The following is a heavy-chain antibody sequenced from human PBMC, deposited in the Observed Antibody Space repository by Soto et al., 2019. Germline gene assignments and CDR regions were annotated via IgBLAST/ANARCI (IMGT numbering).Heavy chain of an antibody. CDR1: GFTFSSYA. D-gene: IGHD6-13*01. Sequence: QVQLVESGGGVVQPGRSLRLSCAASGFTFSSYAMHWVRQAPGKGLEWVAVISYDGSNKYYADSVKGRFTISRDNSKNTLYLQMNSLRAEDTAVYYCARGQQHLDYWGQGTLVTVSS. J-gene: IGHJ4*02. CDR3: ARGQQHLDY. CDR2: ISYDGSNK. V-gene: IGHV3-30-3*01.